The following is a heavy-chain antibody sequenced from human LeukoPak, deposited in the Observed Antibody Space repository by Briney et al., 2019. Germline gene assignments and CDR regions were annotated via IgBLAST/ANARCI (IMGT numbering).Heavy chain of an antibody. D-gene: IGHD2-21*01. J-gene: IGHJ5*02. CDR3: ARLVTALNWFDP. Sequence: TSETLFLTCTVSGGPISSYYWSWIRQPPGKGLEWIGYIYYSGSTNYNPSLKSRVTISVDTSKNQFSLKLSSVTAADTAVYYCARLVTALNWFDPWGQGTLVTVSS. V-gene: IGHV4-59*01. CDR1: GGPISSYY. CDR2: IYYSGST.